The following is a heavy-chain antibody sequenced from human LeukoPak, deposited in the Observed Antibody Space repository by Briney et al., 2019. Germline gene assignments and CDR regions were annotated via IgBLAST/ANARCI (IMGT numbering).Heavy chain of an antibody. CDR3: AKGITMVRGVIDYYGMAV. J-gene: IGHJ6*04. CDR1: GFTFSSYG. CDR2: ISYEGSNK. D-gene: IGHD3-10*01. V-gene: IGHV3-30*18. Sequence: PGGSLRLSCAASGFTFSSYGMHWVRQPPGKGLEWVAVISYEGSNKYYADSVKGRFTISRGNSKNTLYLQMNSLRAEDTAVYYCAKGITMVRGVIDYYGMAVWGKGTTVTVSS.